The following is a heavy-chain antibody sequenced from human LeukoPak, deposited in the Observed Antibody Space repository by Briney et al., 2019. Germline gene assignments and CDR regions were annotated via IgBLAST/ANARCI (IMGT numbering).Heavy chain of an antibody. Sequence: ASVKVSCKASGYTFTSYYIHWVRQAPGQGLEWMGIINPSGGSTSYVQKFQGRVTMTRDTSTSTVYMELSSLRSEDTAVYYCARDPTVTTIGVSCMDVWGQGTTVTVSS. D-gene: IGHD4-17*01. CDR3: ARDPTVTTIGVSCMDV. J-gene: IGHJ6*02. V-gene: IGHV1-46*01. CDR2: INPSGGST. CDR1: GYTFTSYY.